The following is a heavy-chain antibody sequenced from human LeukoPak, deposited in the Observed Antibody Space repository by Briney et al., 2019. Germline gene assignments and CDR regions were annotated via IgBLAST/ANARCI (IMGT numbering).Heavy chain of an antibody. D-gene: IGHD6-19*01. CDR1: GFTFSSYG. Sequence: GGSLRLSCAASGFTFSSYGMHWVRQAPGKGLEWVAVIWYDGSNKYYADSVKGRFTISRDNSKNTLYLQMNSLRAEDTAMYYCAGGSGWITDQWGQGTLVTVSS. CDR2: IWYDGSNK. J-gene: IGHJ1*01. V-gene: IGHV3-33*01. CDR3: AGGSGWITDQ.